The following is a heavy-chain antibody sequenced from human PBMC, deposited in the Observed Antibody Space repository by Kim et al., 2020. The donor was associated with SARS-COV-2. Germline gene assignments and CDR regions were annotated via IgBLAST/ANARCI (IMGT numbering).Heavy chain of an antibody. Sequence: ASVKVSCKASGYTFTSYDINWVRQATGKGLEWMGWMNPNSGNTGYAQKFPGRVTMTRNTSITTAYMGLSSLRSEDTAVYYCARGLRGSGSLYYFDYWGQGTLVTVSS. J-gene: IGHJ4*02. CDR3: ARGLRGSGSLYYFDY. CDR1: GYTFTSYD. D-gene: IGHD3-10*01. CDR2: MNPNSGNT. V-gene: IGHV1-8*01.